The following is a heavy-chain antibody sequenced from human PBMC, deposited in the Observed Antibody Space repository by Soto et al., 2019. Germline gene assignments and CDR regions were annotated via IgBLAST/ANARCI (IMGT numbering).Heavy chain of an antibody. J-gene: IGHJ6*02. V-gene: IGHV4-39*01. Sequence: SETLSLTCTVSGGSISSSSYYWGWIRQPPGKGLEWIGSIYYSGSTYYNPSLKSRVTISVDTSKNQFSLKLSSVTAADTAVYYCARVHRSYYDFWSGYYSSLDYYYGMDVWGQGTTVTVSS. CDR2: IYYSGST. D-gene: IGHD3-3*01. CDR1: GGSISSSSYY. CDR3: ARVHRSYYDFWSGYYSSLDYYYGMDV.